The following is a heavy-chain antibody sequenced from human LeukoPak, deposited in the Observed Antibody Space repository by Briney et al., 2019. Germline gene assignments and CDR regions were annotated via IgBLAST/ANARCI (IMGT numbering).Heavy chain of an antibody. Sequence: NPSETLSLTCTVSGGSISSYYWSWIRQPPGKGLEWIGYIYSIGSTNYNPSLKSRVTISVDTSKNQFSLKLSSVTAADTAVYYCAALNIATRPWCFDYWGQGTLVTVS. V-gene: IGHV4-59*01. CDR2: IYSIGST. J-gene: IGHJ4*02. CDR3: AALNIATRPWCFDY. CDR1: GGSISSYY. D-gene: IGHD6-6*01.